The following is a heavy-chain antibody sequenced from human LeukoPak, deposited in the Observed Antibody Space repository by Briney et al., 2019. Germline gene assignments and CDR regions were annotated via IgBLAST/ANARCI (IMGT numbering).Heavy chain of an antibody. V-gene: IGHV3-23*01. CDR3: AKAFLVRAVAAEGY. CDR2: SGSGGST. D-gene: IGHD6-19*01. J-gene: IGHJ4*02. Sequence: SGSGGSTYYADSVKGRFTISRDNSKNTLYLQMNSLRAEDTAVYYCAKAFLVRAVAAEGYWGQGTLVTVSS.